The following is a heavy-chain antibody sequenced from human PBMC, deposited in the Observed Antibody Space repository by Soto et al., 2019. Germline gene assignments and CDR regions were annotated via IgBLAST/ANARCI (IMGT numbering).Heavy chain of an antibody. CDR2: ISPYTGDT. CDR1: XYSFITYG. J-gene: IGHJ4*02. V-gene: IGHV1-18*01. D-gene: IGHD1-1*01. Sequence: QVQLVQSGVETKKPGASVKVSCKXSXYSFITYGISWVRQAPGQGLEWMGWISPYTGDTNYAQRLQGRVTMTTDTHTSTAYMELRXXXXXXXXXXXXXXXRHGTWYVWNHWGQGTLVTVSS. CDR3: XXXRHGTWYVWNH.